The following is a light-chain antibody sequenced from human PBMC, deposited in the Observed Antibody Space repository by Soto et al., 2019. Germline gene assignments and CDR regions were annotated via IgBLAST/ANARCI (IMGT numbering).Light chain of an antibody. CDR1: RSDVGGYNY. V-gene: IGLV2-14*01. CDR3: ISYTSSSTPYV. J-gene: IGLJ1*01. CDR2: DVT. Sequence: QSALTQPASVSGSPRQSITISCTGTRSDVGGYNYVSWYQQHPVKAPKLMIYDVTNRPSGVSDRFSGSKSGNTASLTISGLQAEDEADYYCISYTSSSTPYVFGTGTKLTVL.